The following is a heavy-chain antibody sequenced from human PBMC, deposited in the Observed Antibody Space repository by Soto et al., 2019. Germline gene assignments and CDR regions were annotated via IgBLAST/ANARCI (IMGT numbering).Heavy chain of an antibody. D-gene: IGHD2-2*01. CDR3: ARDPIVVVPSAIRARLKGKDADDY. CDR2: ISAYNGNT. V-gene: IGHV1-18*01. CDR1: GYTFTSYG. Sequence: GASVKVCCKASGYTFTSYGISWVRQAPGQGLEWMGWISAYNGNTNYAQKLQGRVTMTTDTSTSTAYMELRSLRSDDTAVYYCARDPIVVVPSAIRARLKGKDADDYWGQRTLVTVSS. J-gene: IGHJ4*02.